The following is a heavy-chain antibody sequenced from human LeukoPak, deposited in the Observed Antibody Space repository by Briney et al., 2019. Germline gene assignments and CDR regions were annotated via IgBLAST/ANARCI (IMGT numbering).Heavy chain of an antibody. V-gene: IGHV3-7*01. J-gene: IGHJ4*02. D-gene: IGHD6-6*01. CDR3: ARLGDRQVLGN. CDR1: GFTFSSYW. Sequence: PGGSLRLSCAASGFTFSSYWMSWVRQAPGKGLEWVANIRQDGNKIYYVDSVKGRFTISRDNAKNSLYLQMNNLRAEDTAVYYWARLGDRQVLGNWGQGTLVTVSS. CDR2: IRQDGNKI.